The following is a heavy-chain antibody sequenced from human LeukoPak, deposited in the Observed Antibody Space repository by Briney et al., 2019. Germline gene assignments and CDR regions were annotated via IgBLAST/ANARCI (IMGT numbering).Heavy chain of an antibody. J-gene: IGHJ3*02. CDR1: GFTFSSYE. V-gene: IGHV3-48*03. CDR2: ISSSGSTI. CDR3: ARDPSSDAFDI. Sequence: GGSLRLSCAASGFTFSSYEMNWVRQAPGKGLEWVSYISSSGSTIYYADSVKGRFTISRDNAKNSLYLQMNSLRAEDTAVYYCARDPSSDAFDIWGQGTMATVSS.